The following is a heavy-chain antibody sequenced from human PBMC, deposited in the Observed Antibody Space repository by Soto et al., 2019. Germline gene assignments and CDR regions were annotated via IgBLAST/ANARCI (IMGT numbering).Heavy chain of an antibody. Sequence: SLRLSCEACGFVVSNSLVHWSRHVPGKGLVWVARIDTSGHSTNYAESVKGRFTISRDNAKNTVSLQMNSLRVEDTGVYYCAKVSWYFDLWSQGCQVTV. CDR2: IDTSGHST. J-gene: IGHJ1*01. CDR3: AKVSWYFDL. D-gene: IGHD3-9*01. CDR1: GFVVSNSL. V-gene: IGHV3-74*01.